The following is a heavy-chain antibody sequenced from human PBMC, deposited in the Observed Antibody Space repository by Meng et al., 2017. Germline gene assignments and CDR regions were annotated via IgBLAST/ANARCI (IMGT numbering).Heavy chain of an antibody. CDR1: GYTFTSYA. J-gene: IGHJ4*02. V-gene: IGHV1-3*02. D-gene: IGHD3-10*01. CDR2: SNAGNGNT. CDR3: ARSYYYGSGSYYNVRNFDY. Sequence: ASVKVSCKASGYTFTSYAMHWVRQAPGQRLEWMGWSNAGNGNTKYSQEFQGRVTITRDTSASTAYMELSSLRSEDMAVYYCARSYYYGSGSYYNVRNFDYWGQGTLVTVSS.